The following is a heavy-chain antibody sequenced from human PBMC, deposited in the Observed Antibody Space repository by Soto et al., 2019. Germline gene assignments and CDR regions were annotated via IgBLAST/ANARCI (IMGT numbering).Heavy chain of an antibody. Sequence: EVQLVESGGGLVQPGRSLRLSCAASGFTFDDYAMHWVRQAPGKGLEWVSGISWNSGSIGYADSVKGRFTISRDNAKNSLYLQMNSLRAEDTALYYCAKSVLRYFDWLWGNNWFDPWGQGTLVTVSS. CDR3: AKSVLRYFDWLWGNNWFDP. CDR1: GFTFDDYA. CDR2: ISWNSGSI. V-gene: IGHV3-9*01. J-gene: IGHJ5*02. D-gene: IGHD3-9*01.